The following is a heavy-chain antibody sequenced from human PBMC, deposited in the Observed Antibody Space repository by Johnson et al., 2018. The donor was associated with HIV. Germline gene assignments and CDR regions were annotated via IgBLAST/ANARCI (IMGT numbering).Heavy chain of an antibody. CDR1: GFTFSSYG. V-gene: IGHV3-23*04. D-gene: IGHD5-24*01. CDR3: ARVREMATNRRAFDI. Sequence: MLLVESGGGLVQPGGSLRLSCVGSGFTFSSYGMHWVRQAPGKGLEWVSGISGNGFSTYYADSVRGRFTISRDNAQNTLNLQINTLRAEDTAVYYCARVREMATNRRAFDIWGQGTMVTVSS. CDR2: ISGNGFST. J-gene: IGHJ3*02.